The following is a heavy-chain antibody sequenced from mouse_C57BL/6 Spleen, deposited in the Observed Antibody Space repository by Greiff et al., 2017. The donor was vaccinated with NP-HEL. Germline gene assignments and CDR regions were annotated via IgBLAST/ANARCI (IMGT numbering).Heavy chain of an antibody. Sequence: VQLQQSGPELVKPGASVKISCKASGYTFTDYYMNWVKQSHGKSLEWIGDINPNNGGTSYNQKFKGKATLTVDKSSSTAYMELRSLTSEDSAVYYCARLGGNYPYYFDYWGQGTTLTVSS. CDR2: INPNNGGT. V-gene: IGHV1-26*01. D-gene: IGHD2-1*01. CDR3: ARLGGNYPYYFDY. J-gene: IGHJ2*01. CDR1: GYTFTDYY.